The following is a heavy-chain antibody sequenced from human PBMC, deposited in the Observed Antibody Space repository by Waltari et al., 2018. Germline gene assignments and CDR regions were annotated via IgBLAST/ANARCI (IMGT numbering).Heavy chain of an antibody. D-gene: IGHD3-16*01. CDR1: GFTFRSYG. V-gene: IGHV3-30*02. Sequence: QVQLVESGGGVVQPGGSLRLSCAASGFTFRSYGMHWVRQAPGKGLEWVAFIRYDGSNKYYADSVKVRFTISRDNSKNTLSLQMNSLRAEDTALYYCATFKGDYWGQGTLVTVSS. CDR2: IRYDGSNK. J-gene: IGHJ4*02. CDR3: ATFKGDY.